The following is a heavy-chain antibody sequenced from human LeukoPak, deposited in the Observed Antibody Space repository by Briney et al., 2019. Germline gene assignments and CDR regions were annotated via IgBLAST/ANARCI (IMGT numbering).Heavy chain of an antibody. CDR2: ISISSTYI. Sequence: GGSLRLSCAASGFAFSTYTMNWVRQAPGKGLEWVSSISISSTYIYYSDSVRRRFTISRDNAKSSLYLQMNSLRAEDTAVYYCATTDDNTNATDFDKWGQGTLVTVSS. D-gene: IGHD1-1*01. CDR1: GFAFSTYT. CDR3: ATTDDNTNATDFDK. V-gene: IGHV3-21*06. J-gene: IGHJ4*02.